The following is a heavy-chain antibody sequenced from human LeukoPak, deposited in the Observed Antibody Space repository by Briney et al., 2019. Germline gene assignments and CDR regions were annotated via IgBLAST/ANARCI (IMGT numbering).Heavy chain of an antibody. Sequence: PSETLSLTCAVYGGSFSDYDWSWIRQPPGKGLEWIGEISHSGTTNCDPSLKSRISMSIDTSRSQFSLNLRSVTAADTAVYYCARAALFVGGYHFDYWGQGTLVTVSS. CDR3: ARAALFVGGYHFDY. V-gene: IGHV4-34*10. J-gene: IGHJ4*02. CDR1: GGSFSDYD. CDR2: ISHSGTT. D-gene: IGHD6-6*01.